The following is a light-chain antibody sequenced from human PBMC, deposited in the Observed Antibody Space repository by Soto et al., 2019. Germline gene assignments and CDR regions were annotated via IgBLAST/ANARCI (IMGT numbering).Light chain of an antibody. CDR1: SSNIGSSN. J-gene: IGLJ2*01. CDR2: SNN. CDR3: VIWDGTLKRLL. V-gene: IGLV1-44*01. Sequence: QSVLTQPPSASGTPGQRVTISCSGGSSNIGSSNVNWYQQFPGAAPKLLIYSNNQRPSGVPDRFSGSKSGTSASLAISGLQSEDEADYDCVIWDGTLKRLLFGGGTKLAVL.